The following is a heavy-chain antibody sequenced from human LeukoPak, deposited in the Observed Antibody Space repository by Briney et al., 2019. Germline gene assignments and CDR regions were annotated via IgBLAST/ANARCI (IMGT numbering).Heavy chain of an antibody. J-gene: IGHJ3*02. D-gene: IGHD3-22*01. Sequence: GGSLRLSCAASGFDVSSHHMVWVRQAPGKGLEWVSVTYTRGNSYYTDSVKGRFIISRDTSKNTMDLQMNGLRPEDSALYFCARGGRGSAAVVAPRSFDIWGQGTMVAVSS. CDR2: TYTRGNS. CDR3: ARGGRGSAAVVAPRSFDI. CDR1: GFDVSSHH. V-gene: IGHV3-53*01.